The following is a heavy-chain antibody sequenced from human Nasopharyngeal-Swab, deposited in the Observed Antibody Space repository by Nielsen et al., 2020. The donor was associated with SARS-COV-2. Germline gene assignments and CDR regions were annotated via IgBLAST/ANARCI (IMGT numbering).Heavy chain of an antibody. CDR3: AKVLQVRGDHSNYYQGLNV. J-gene: IGHJ6*02. V-gene: IGHV3-23*01. Sequence: GESLKISCVGSGFTFSQYAMTWVRQAPGKGLEWVSTISGSGSKTFYADFAKGRFTISRDNSKNTTSLQMSSPRVEDTAVYFCAKVLQVRGDHSNYYQGLNVWGQGTMVSVSS. D-gene: IGHD3-10*01. CDR2: ISGSGSKT. CDR1: GFTFSQYA.